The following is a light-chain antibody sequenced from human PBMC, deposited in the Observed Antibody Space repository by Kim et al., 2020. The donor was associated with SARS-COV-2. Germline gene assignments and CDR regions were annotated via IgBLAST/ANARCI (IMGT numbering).Light chain of an antibody. Sequence: EIVMTQSPATLSVSPGERATLSCRASQSVSTKLAWYQQKPGQAPRLVMFGAATRATGIPARFSGSGSGTEFTLTINSLQSEDFAVYYCQQYKNWSPLTFGGGTKVDIK. CDR3: QQYKNWSPLT. J-gene: IGKJ4*01. CDR1: QSVSTK. V-gene: IGKV3-15*01. CDR2: GAA.